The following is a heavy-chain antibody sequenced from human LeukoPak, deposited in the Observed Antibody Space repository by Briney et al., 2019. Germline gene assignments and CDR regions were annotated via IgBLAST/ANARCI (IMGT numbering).Heavy chain of an antibody. J-gene: IGHJ5*02. CDR1: GYTFTGYY. V-gene: IGHV1-8*02. Sequence: ASVKVSCKASGYTFTGYYMHWVRQAPGQGLEWMGWMNPNSGNTGYAQKFQGRVTMTRNTSISTAYMELSSLRSEDTAVYYCARAMGYCSGGSCYDWFDPWGQGTLVTVSS. D-gene: IGHD2-15*01. CDR2: MNPNSGNT. CDR3: ARAMGYCSGGSCYDWFDP.